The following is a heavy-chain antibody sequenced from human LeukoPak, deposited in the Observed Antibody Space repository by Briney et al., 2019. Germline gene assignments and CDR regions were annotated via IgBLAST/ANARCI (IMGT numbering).Heavy chain of an antibody. CDR2: INHSGST. Sequence: SETLSLTCAVYGGSFGGYYWSWIRQPPGKGLEWIGEINHSGSTNYNPSLKSRVTISVDTSKNQFSLKLSSVTAADTAVYYCERGRSIAAALYWFDPWGQGTLVTVSS. J-gene: IGHJ5*02. CDR3: ERGRSIAAALYWFDP. D-gene: IGHD6-13*01. V-gene: IGHV4-34*01. CDR1: GGSFGGYY.